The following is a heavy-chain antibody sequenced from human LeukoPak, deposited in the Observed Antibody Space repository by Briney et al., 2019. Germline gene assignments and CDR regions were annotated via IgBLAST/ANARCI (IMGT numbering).Heavy chain of an antibody. Sequence: GGSLRLSCAASGFSFMNAWMIWVRQAPGKGLEWVSAISASGVSTYYADSVKGRFTISRDNSKNTLYLQMNSLRAEDTAVYYCAKGSGLYYDSSGYPDYWGQGTLVTVSS. J-gene: IGHJ4*02. V-gene: IGHV3-23*01. CDR2: ISASGVST. D-gene: IGHD3-22*01. CDR3: AKGSGLYYDSSGYPDY. CDR1: GFSFMNAW.